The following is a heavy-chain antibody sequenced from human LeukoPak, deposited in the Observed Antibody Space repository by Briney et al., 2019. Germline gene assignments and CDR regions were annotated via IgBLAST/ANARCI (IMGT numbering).Heavy chain of an antibody. Sequence: PSEILSLTCAVYGGSFSGNNWNWVRQPPGKGLEWIGEINNSGATRYNPSLKSRLTISVDPSKNQFSLKLKSVTAADTAVYYFARGSPKLDSWGQGNLVTVSS. J-gene: IGHJ5*01. CDR3: ARGSPKLDS. V-gene: IGHV4-34*01. CDR1: GGSFSGNN. CDR2: INNSGAT.